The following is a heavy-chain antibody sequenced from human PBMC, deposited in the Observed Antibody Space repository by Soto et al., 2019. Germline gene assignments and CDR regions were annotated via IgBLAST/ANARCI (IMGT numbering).Heavy chain of an antibody. V-gene: IGHV3-30*18. CDR1: GFTFSSYG. D-gene: IGHD6-13*01. J-gene: IGHJ4*02. CDR3: AKDRRAAAGHFDY. CDR2: ISYDGSNK. Sequence: GGSLRLSCAASGFTFSSYGMHWVRQAPGKGLVWVAVISYDGSNKYYADSVKGRFTISRDNSKNTLYLQMNSLRAEDTAVYYCAKDRRAAAGHFDYWGQGTLVTVSS.